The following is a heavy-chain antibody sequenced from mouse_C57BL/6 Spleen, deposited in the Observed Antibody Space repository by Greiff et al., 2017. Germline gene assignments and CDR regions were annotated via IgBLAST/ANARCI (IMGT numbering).Heavy chain of an antibody. CDR1: GFTFSDYY. D-gene: IGHD2-5*01. Sequence: EVKLMESEGGLVQPGSSMKLSCTASGFTFSDYYMAWVRQVPEKGLEWVANINYDGSSTYYLDSLKSRFIISRDNAKNILYLQLSSLKADDTATYYCARQSNPYAMDYWGQGTSVTVSS. J-gene: IGHJ4*01. V-gene: IGHV5-16*01. CDR2: INYDGSST. CDR3: ARQSNPYAMDY.